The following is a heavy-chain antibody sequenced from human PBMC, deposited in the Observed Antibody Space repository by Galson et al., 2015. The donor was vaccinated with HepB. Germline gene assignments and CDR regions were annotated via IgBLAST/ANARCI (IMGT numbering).Heavy chain of an antibody. CDR3: ARDGYYYARDSFYGKDV. CDR1: GFSFKSYG. CDR2: ISYDGSTK. Sequence: SLRLSCAGSGFSFKSYGMHWVRQAPGKGLEWVAVISYDGSTKYYADSVKGRFTISRDNSKNTVSLQMNNLRAEDAAVFYCARDGYYYARDSFYGKDVWGQGTTVILSS. V-gene: IGHV3-30*03. J-gene: IGHJ6*02. D-gene: IGHD2-2*03.